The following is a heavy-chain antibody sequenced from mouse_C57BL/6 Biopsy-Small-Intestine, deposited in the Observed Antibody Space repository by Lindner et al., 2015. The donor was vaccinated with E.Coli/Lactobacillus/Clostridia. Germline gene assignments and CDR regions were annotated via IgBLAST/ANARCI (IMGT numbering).Heavy chain of an antibody. V-gene: IGHV3-5*01. J-gene: IGHJ1*03. Sequence: VQLQESGPGLVKPSQTVFLTCTVTGISIATGNYRWSWIRQFPGNKLEWIGYIYYSGTITYNPSLTSRTTITRDTPKSQFFLEMNSLTAEDTATYYCARKAIYSNYWYFDVWGTGTTVTVSS. CDR1: GISIATGNYR. D-gene: IGHD2-5*01. CDR3: ARKAIYSNYWYFDV. CDR2: IYYSGTI.